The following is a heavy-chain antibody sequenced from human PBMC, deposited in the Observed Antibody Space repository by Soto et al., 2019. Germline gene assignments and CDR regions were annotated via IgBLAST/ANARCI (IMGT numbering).Heavy chain of an antibody. CDR3: AGRAETNGWNGFGADKYYFDF. D-gene: IGHD1-1*01. CDR1: GYTFTSYD. J-gene: IGHJ4*02. V-gene: IGHV1-8*01. CDR2: MNPNTGNS. Sequence: SVKVSCKASGYTFTSYDIYWVRQATGQGLEWMGWMNPNTGNSGYAQKFRGRVTMTSDTSINTVHMELSSLRSEDTAVYYCAGRAETNGWNGFGADKYYFDFWGQGTLVTVSS.